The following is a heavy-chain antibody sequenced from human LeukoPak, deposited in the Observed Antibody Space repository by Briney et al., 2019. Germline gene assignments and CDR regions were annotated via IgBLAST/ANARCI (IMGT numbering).Heavy chain of an antibody. V-gene: IGHV4-31*03. CDR2: IHSSGNT. Sequence: SHTLSLTCTVSGGSINSFSYYWSWIRQHPGKGLEWVGYIHSSGNTYYNPSLKSRVTISVDTSKNQFSLNLTSVTAADTAVYYCARRGTYYFDYWGQGTLVTVSS. J-gene: IGHJ4*02. CDR3: ARRGTYYFDY. CDR1: GGSINSFSYY. D-gene: IGHD3-16*01.